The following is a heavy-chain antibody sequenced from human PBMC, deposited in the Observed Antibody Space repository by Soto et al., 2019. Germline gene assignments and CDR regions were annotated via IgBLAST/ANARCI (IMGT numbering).Heavy chain of an antibody. D-gene: IGHD2-2*02. CDR2: IKQDGSEK. J-gene: IGHJ4*02. CDR1: GLTCSSGW. V-gene: IGHV3-7*03. CDR3: ARERPIQYYFHS. Sequence: GGALSLSSAAAGLTCSSGWMIWVRRAAGKGLEGVANIKQDGSEKYYVDSVKGRFTISRQNAGNSLCLQINSLGAEDPAVYYCARERPIQYYFHSWGQGTLVTVAS.